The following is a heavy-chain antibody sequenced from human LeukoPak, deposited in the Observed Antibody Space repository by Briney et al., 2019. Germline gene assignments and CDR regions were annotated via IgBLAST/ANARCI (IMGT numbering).Heavy chain of an antibody. CDR3: ARDDYDFWSGYSPASLDAFDI. J-gene: IGHJ3*02. CDR2: ISSSGSTI. Sequence: PGGSLRLSCAASGFTFSDYYMSWIRQAPGKGLEWVSYISSSGSTIYYADSVKGRFTISRDNAKNSLYLQMNSLRAEDTAVYYCARDDYDFWSGYSPASLDAFDIWGQGTMVTVSS. D-gene: IGHD3-3*01. V-gene: IGHV3-11*04. CDR1: GFTFSDYY.